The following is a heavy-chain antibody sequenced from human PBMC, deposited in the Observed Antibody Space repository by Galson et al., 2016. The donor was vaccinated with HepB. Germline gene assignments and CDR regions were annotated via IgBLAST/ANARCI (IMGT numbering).Heavy chain of an antibody. Sequence: SLRLSCAASGSTVSSNHMNWFRQAPGKGLEWLSIIYNGGSTYYADSVKGRFTISRDNSENTLYLQMNSLRAEDTAVYYCARARRFFDWLLSPGSPSKNYYFDCWGQGTLVTVSS. CDR1: GSTVSSNH. CDR3: ARARRFFDWLLSPGSPSKNYYFDC. CDR2: IYNGGST. J-gene: IGHJ4*02. D-gene: IGHD3-9*01. V-gene: IGHV3-53*01.